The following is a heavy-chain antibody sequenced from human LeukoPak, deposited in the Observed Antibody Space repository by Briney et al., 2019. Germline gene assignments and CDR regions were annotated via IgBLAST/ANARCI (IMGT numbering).Heavy chain of an antibody. D-gene: IGHD2-21*01. Sequence: GGSLRLSCAASGFTFSPYSMNWVRQAPGKGLEWVSSVSGRSTYINYADSVKGRFTISRDDAKNSLYLQMNSLRAEDTAVYYCARGGGFCGGDCYGIDYWGQGTLVTVSS. CDR3: ARGGGFCGGDCYGIDY. CDR1: GFTFSPYS. CDR2: VSGRSTYI. V-gene: IGHV3-21*01. J-gene: IGHJ4*02.